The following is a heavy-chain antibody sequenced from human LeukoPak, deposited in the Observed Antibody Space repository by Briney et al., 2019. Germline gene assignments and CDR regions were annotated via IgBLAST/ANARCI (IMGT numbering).Heavy chain of an antibody. V-gene: IGHV3-74*01. CDR3: ARVIWASSGPHYYFDY. D-gene: IGHD3-22*01. Sequence: PGGSLRLSCAASGFTFSSYWMHWVRQAPGKGLVWVSRINSDGSSTSYADSVKGRFTISRDNAKNTLYLQMNSLRAEDTAVYYCARVIWASSGPHYYFDYWGQGTLVTVSS. CDR2: INSDGSST. CDR1: GFTFSSYW. J-gene: IGHJ4*02.